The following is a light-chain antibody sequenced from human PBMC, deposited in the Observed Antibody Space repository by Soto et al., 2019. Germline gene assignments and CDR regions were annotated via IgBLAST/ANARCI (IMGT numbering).Light chain of an antibody. Sequence: QSALTQPASVSGSPGQSITISCTGTSSDVGGYNYVSWYQQHPGKAPKFLIYEVSNRPSGVSNRFSGSKSGNTASLTISGLQAEDEADYFCCSYAGFSTLVFGGGTKLTVL. CDR3: CSYAGFSTLV. CDR1: SSDVGGYNY. V-gene: IGLV2-14*01. CDR2: EVS. J-gene: IGLJ3*02.